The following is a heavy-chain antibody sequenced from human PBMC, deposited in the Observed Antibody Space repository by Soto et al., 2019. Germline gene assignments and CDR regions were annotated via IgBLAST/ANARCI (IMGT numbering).Heavy chain of an antibody. V-gene: IGHV4-30-4*01. Sequence: QVQLQESGPGLVKPSQTLSLTCNVSGDPISSGDYYWSWIRQPPGKGLEWIGYIYYSGTTYYNPSLKSRLTMSVDPSKNQFSLKLSSVTTADTAVYFCARAPYRGTNSRGALDMWGQGTMVTVSS. D-gene: IGHD2-8*01. CDR2: IYYSGTT. CDR1: GDPISSGDYY. CDR3: ARAPYRGTNSRGALDM. J-gene: IGHJ3*02.